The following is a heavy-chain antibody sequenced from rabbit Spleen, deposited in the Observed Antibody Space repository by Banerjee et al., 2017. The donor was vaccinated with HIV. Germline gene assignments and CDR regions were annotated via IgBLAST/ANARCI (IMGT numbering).Heavy chain of an antibody. D-gene: IGHD5-1*01. Sequence: QEQLKESGGGLVQPEGSLKLSCKASGFDFSSYYMSWVRQAPGKGLEWIGYIDPVFGGTYYASWASGRFTISKTSSTTVTLQVTSLTAADTATYFCARGLLYGSVGGYVDLWGPGTLVTVS. CDR1: GFDFSSYYM. J-gene: IGHJ4*01. CDR2: IDPVFGGT. V-gene: IGHV1S45*01. CDR3: ARGLLYGSVGGYVDL.